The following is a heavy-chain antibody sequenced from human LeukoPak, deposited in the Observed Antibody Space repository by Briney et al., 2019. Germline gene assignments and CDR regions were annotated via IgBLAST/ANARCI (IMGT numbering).Heavy chain of an antibody. D-gene: IGHD6-13*01. Sequence: DPGRSLRLSCAASGVTLSTYAMSWARQAPGKGLEWVSGISSSGSGDNTYYADSVKGRFTISRDNSKNTLYLQMNSLRAEDTAVYYCARDWEAAAAPTNWFDPWGQGTLVTVSS. J-gene: IGHJ5*02. CDR2: ISSSGSGDNT. CDR3: ARDWEAAAAPTNWFDP. CDR1: GVTLSTYA. V-gene: IGHV3-23*01.